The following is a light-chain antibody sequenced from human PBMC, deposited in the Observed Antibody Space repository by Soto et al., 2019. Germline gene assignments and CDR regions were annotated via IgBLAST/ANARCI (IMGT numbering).Light chain of an antibody. V-gene: IGLV2-11*01. Sequence: QSALTQPRSVSGSPGQSVTISCTGTSSDVGGYNSVSWYQQHPGKVPKLMIYDVSKRPSGVPDRFSGSKSGNTASLTISGLQAEDEADYYCGSYAGSYTLVFGGGTKVTVL. CDR3: GSYAGSYTLV. CDR1: SSDVGGYNS. J-gene: IGLJ2*01. CDR2: DVS.